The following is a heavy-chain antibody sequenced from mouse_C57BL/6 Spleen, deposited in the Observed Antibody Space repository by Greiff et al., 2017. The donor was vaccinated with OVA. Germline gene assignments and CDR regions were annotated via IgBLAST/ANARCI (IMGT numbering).Heavy chain of an antibody. Sequence: VQLQQSGAELVRPGASVKLSCTASGFNIKDDYMHWVKQRPEQGLEWIGWIDPENGDTEYASKFQGKATITADTSSNTAYLQLSSLTSEDTAVYYCTTESSGGFAYWGQGTQVTVSA. CDR1: GFNIKDDY. D-gene: IGHD3-2*02. J-gene: IGHJ3*01. CDR3: TTESSGGFAY. V-gene: IGHV14-4*01. CDR2: IDPENGDT.